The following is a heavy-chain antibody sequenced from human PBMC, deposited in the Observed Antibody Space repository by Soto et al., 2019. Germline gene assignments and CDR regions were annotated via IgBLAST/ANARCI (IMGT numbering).Heavy chain of an antibody. Sequence: SGKVSCEASGGTFSSYAISWVRQAPGQGLEWMGGIIPIFGTANYAQKFQGRVTITTDESTSTAYMELSSLRSEDTAVYYCARGVAAAGSHRSWGQGTVVPVS. CDR3: ARGVAAAGSHRS. CDR2: IIPIFGTA. V-gene: IGHV1-69*05. J-gene: IGHJ5*02. CDR1: GGTFSSYA. D-gene: IGHD6-13*01.